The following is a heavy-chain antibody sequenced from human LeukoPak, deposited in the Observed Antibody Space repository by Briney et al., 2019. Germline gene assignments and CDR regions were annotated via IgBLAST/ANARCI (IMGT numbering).Heavy chain of an antibody. CDR2: ISSSSSYI. CDR1: GFTFSSYS. D-gene: IGHD3-9*01. V-gene: IGHV3-21*01. CDR3: ARVLTTTYYDY. Sequence: GGSPRLSCAASGFTFSSYSMNWVRQAPGKGLEWVSSISSSSSYIYYADSVKGRFTISRDNAKNSLYLQMNSLRAEDTAVYYCARVLTTTYYDYWGQGTLVTVSS. J-gene: IGHJ4*02.